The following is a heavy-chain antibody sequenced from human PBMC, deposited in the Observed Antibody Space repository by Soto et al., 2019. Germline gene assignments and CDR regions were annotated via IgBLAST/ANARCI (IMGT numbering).Heavy chain of an antibody. CDR2: IIPIFGTA. D-gene: IGHD6-13*01. CDR1: GGTFSSDA. CDR3: ARDRSSSAYFDY. V-gene: IGHV1-69*01. Sequence: QVQLVQSGAEVKKPGSSVKVSCKASGGTFSSDAISWVRQAPGQGLEWMGGIIPIFGTANYAQKFQGRVTITADESTSTAYMELSSLSSEVTAVYYCARDRSSSAYFDYWGQGTLVTVSS. J-gene: IGHJ4*02.